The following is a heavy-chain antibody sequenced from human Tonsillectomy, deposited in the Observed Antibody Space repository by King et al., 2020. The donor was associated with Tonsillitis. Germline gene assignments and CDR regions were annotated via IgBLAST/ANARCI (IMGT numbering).Heavy chain of an antibody. Sequence: VQLVESGGGWVRLGRPWGLSGPASGSPLSGYARPGAGRPQGRGWGGVAVFSNVGGNNNNADSGKGGFPNSRDNSKNTLYLQMNSLRAKDTAVYYCAKLPNVLRFLEWLPQDAFDIWGQGTMVTVSS. CDR1: GSPLSGYA. J-gene: IGHJ3*02. V-gene: IGHV3-30*18. D-gene: IGHD3-3*01. CDR2: FSNVGGNN. CDR3: AKLPNVLRFLEWLPQDAFDI.